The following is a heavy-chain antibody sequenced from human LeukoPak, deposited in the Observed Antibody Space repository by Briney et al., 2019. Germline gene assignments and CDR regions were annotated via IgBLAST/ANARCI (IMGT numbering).Heavy chain of an antibody. Sequence: PSETLSLTCAVSDDSFSSHYWTWIRQPPGKGLEWIGYISYIGRTNYNPSLKSRVTISIDTSKNQFSQKLTSVTAADTAVYYCARDLVTVTKGFDIWGQGTMVSVSS. V-gene: IGHV4-59*11. CDR3: ARDLVTVTKGFDI. J-gene: IGHJ3*02. D-gene: IGHD4-17*01. CDR1: DDSFSSHY. CDR2: ISYIGRT.